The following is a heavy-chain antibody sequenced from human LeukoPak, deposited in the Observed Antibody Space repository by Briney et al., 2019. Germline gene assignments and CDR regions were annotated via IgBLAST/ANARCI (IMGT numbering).Heavy chain of an antibody. CDR2: IYPGDSDT. CDR3: ARRAGYSSSWYYFDY. Sequence: GESLKISCKGSGYSFTSHWIAWVRQMPGEGLEWMGIIYPGDSDTRYSPSFQGQVTISADKSISTAYVQWSSLKASDTAMYYCARRAGYSSSWYYFDYWGQGTLVTVSS. V-gene: IGHV5-51*01. J-gene: IGHJ4*02. D-gene: IGHD6-13*01. CDR1: GYSFTSHW.